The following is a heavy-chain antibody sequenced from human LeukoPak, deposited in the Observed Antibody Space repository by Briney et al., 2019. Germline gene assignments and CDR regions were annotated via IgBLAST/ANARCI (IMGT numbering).Heavy chain of an antibody. D-gene: IGHD2-15*01. CDR3: ARQEYCSGGSCYTWFDP. CDR1: GGTFSSYA. V-gene: IGHV1-69*13. CDR2: IIPIFGTA. J-gene: IGHJ5*02. Sequence: GASVKVSCKASGGTFSSYAISWVRQAPGQGLEWMGGIIPIFGTANYAQKFQGRVTITADESTSTAYMELSSLRSEDTAVCYCARQEYCSGGSCYTWFDPWGQGTLVIVSS.